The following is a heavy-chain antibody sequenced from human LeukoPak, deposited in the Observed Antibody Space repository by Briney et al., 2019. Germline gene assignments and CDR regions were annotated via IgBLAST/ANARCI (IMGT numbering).Heavy chain of an antibody. D-gene: IGHD2-2*01. CDR3: ARDHCSANSCYEDYYNGLDV. CDR2: INPKSGGT. J-gene: IGHJ6*02. V-gene: IGHV1-2*02. Sequence: PGASVKVSCKASGYTFTSYYMHWVRQAPGQGLEWMGWINPKSGGTEYPQRFQGRVTMTRDTSISTAYMELSRLRSDDTAVYYCARDHCSANSCYEDYYNGLDVWGQGTTVTVSS. CDR1: GYTFTSYY.